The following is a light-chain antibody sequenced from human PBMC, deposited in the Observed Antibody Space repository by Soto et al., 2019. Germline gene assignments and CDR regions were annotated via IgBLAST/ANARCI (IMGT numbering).Light chain of an antibody. V-gene: IGLV1-51*01. Sequence: QSLLTQPPSVSAAPGQKVTISCSGSSSNIGNTYVSWYQQLPGTAPKLLIYDNNKRPSGIPDRFSDSKSGTSATLAITGLQTGDEADYYCGTWDSSLSPYVVGIGTKVTVL. CDR1: SSNIGNTY. J-gene: IGLJ1*01. CDR2: DNN. CDR3: GTWDSSLSPYV.